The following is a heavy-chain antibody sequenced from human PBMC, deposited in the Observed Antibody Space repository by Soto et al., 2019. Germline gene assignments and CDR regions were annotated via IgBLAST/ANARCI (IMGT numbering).Heavy chain of an antibody. V-gene: IGHV1-69*10. D-gene: IGHD3-3*01. Sequence: ASVKVSCKASGGTFSSYAISWVRQAPGQGLEWMGGFVPNDGKTNYAQKFQGRVTMTEDTSTNTAYMELSRLRSDDTAVYYCARDRQAIFGVVPNPYGMDVWGQGTTVTVSS. CDR3: ARDRQAIFGVVPNPYGMDV. CDR2: FVPNDGKT. J-gene: IGHJ6*02. CDR1: GGTFSSYA.